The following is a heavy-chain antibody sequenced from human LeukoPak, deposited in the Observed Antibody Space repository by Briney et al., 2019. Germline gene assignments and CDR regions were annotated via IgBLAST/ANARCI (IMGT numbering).Heavy chain of an antibody. V-gene: IGHV1-2*02. D-gene: IGHD5-18*01. CDR3: ARVAVASYGSMDFDY. Sequence: ASVKVSCKASGYTFTGYYMHWVRQAPGQGLEWMGWINPNSGGTNYAQKFQGRVTMTRDTSISTAYMELSRLRSDDTAVYYCARVAVASYGSMDFDYWGQGTLVTVSS. CDR2: INPNSGGT. J-gene: IGHJ4*02. CDR1: GYTFTGYY.